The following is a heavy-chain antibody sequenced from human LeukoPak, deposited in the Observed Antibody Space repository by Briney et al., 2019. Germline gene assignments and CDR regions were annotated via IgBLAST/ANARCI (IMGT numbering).Heavy chain of an antibody. D-gene: IGHD2-2*01. CDR1: GFTFSSYG. CDR2: ISSSSSYI. J-gene: IGHJ6*03. V-gene: IGHV3-21*01. CDR3: AREVPAAYYYYYMDV. Sequence: PGGSLRLSCAASGFTFSSYGMSWVRQAPGKGLEWVSFISSSSSYIYYRDSVKGRFTISRDNAKNSLYPQMNSLRAEDTAVYYCAREVPAAYYYYYMDVWGKGTTVTVSS.